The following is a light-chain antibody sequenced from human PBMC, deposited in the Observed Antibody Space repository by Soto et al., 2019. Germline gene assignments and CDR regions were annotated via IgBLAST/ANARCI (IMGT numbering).Light chain of an antibody. CDR1: SGHATYA. V-gene: IGLV4-69*01. CDR3: QTWGTGKV. CDR2: VNSDGSH. J-gene: IGLJ2*01. Sequence: QLVLTQSPSASASLGASVKLTCTLSSGHATYAIAWHQQQPEKGPRYLMKVNSDGSHSKGDGIPDRFSGSSSGAERYLTISRVQSEDEADYYCQTWGTGKVFGGGTKLTVL.